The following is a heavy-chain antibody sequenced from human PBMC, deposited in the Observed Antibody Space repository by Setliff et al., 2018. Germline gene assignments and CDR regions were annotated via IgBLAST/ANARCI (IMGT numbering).Heavy chain of an antibody. V-gene: IGHV1-69*06. CDR3: AKAQYSGSYHWFDP. D-gene: IGHD1-26*01. Sequence: SVKVSCKASGATFSSYAISWVGQAPGQGLEWMGRIIPIFGTANYAQKFRGRVTITADKSTSTAYMELSSLRSEDTAVYYCAKAQYSGSYHWFDPWGQGTLVTVSS. CDR1: GATFSSYA. CDR2: IIPIFGTA. J-gene: IGHJ5*02.